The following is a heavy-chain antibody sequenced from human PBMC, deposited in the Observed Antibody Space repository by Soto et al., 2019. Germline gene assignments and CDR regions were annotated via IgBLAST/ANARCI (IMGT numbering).Heavy chain of an antibody. CDR1: GFSLSTSGVG. Sequence: QITLKESGPPLVKPTQTLTLTCTFSGFSLSTSGVGVGWIRQPPGKALEWLALIYWDDDKRYSPSLKSRLTITKDISKTQVVLTMTNMDPVDTATYYCAHFRTYTDSYYCYCGMDVWGQGTTVTVSS. CDR2: IYWDDDK. CDR3: AHFRTYTDSYYCYCGMDV. J-gene: IGHJ6*02. D-gene: IGHD5-18*01. V-gene: IGHV2-5*02.